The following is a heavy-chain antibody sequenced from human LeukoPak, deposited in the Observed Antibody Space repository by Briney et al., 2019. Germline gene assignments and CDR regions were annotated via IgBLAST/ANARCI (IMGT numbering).Heavy chain of an antibody. CDR2: IIGSGGST. CDR3: AKGFGYDSSGYYFDY. V-gene: IGHV3-23*01. D-gene: IGHD3-22*01. J-gene: IGHJ4*02. CDR1: GFTFSSYA. Sequence: GGSLRLSCAASGFTFSSYAMSWVRQAPGKGLEWVSAIIGSGGSTYYADSVKGRFTISRDNSKNTLYLQMNSLRAEDTAVYYCAKGFGYDSSGYYFDYWGQGTLVTVSS.